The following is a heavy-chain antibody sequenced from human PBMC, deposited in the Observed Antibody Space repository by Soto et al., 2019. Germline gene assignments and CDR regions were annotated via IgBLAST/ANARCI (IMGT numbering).Heavy chain of an antibody. CDR1: GGTFRNYP. V-gene: IGHV1-69*02. J-gene: IGHJ4*02. CDR2: IFPLTEIP. CDR3: ARGPLVVLNYFES. Sequence: QVQLVQSGTEVKKPGSSVKVSCKASGGTFRNYPINWVRQAPGQGLEWMGSIFPLTEIPVYAQNFQARLTISADKSTSTAYMELSSLTSDDTAMYFCARGPLVVLNYFESWGQGTLVTVSS.